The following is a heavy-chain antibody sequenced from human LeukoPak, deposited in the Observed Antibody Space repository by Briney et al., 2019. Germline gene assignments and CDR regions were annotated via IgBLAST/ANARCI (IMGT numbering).Heavy chain of an antibody. J-gene: IGHJ6*02. V-gene: IGHV3-53*01. CDR2: IYSGGST. D-gene: IGHD6-13*01. CDR1: GFTVSNNY. CDR3: AGHSEMDV. Sequence: PGGSLRLSCAASGFTVSNNYMIWVRQAPGKGLEWVSLIYSGGSTYYSDSVRGRFATSRDNSKNTLYLQMSSLRAEDTGVYYCAGHSEMDVWGQGITVTVSS.